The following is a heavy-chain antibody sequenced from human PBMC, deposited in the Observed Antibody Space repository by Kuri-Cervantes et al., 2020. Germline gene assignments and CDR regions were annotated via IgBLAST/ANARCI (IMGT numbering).Heavy chain of an antibody. CDR1: GSGFSSYG. J-gene: IGHJ4*02. V-gene: IGHV1-8*02. D-gene: IGHD5-24*01. CDR2: MNPNSGNT. CDR3: ARGGGGLEDGYNLYY. Sequence: ASVKVSCKAPGSGFSSYGYSWVRQTPGQGLEWMGWMNPNSGNTDYGQKFQGRVTMTMNTSISTAYMELSSLGSEDTAVYYCARGGGGLEDGYNLYYWGQGTLVTVSS.